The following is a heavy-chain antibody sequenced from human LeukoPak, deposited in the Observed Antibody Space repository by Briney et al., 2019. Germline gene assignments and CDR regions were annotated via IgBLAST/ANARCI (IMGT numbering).Heavy chain of an antibody. CDR3: ARCESSSWYGIAM. D-gene: IGHD6-13*01. V-gene: IGHV3-53*01. Sequence: GGSLRLSCAASGFTVSSNYMGCVRQAPGKGLKWVSVIYSGGNTYYADSVKGRFTISRDNSRNTMDLQMNSLRAEDTAVYYCARCESSSWYGIAMWGQGDLVTVSS. CDR2: IYSGGNT. J-gene: IGHJ1*01. CDR1: GFTVSSNY.